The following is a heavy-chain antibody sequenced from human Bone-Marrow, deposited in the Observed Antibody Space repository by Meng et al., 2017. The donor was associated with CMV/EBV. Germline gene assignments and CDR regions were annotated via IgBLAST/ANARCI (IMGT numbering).Heavy chain of an antibody. CDR2: INHSGST. D-gene: IGHD3-10*01. J-gene: IGHJ4*02. Sequence: SQTLSLTCAVYGGSFSGYYWSWIRQPPGKGLEWIGEINHSGSTNYNPSPKSRVTISVDASKNQFSLKLSSVTAADTAVYYCARRPRTGGPFGYWGQGTLVTVSS. CDR1: GGSFSGYY. CDR3: ARRPRTGGPFGY. V-gene: IGHV4-34*01.